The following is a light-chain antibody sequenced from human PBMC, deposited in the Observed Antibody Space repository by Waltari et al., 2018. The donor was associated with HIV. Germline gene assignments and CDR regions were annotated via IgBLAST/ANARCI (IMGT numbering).Light chain of an antibody. J-gene: IGLJ3*02. CDR1: NSNIGAGYD. CDR2: GDS. Sequence: SVLTQPPSVSGAPGQWVTISCPGNNSNIGAGYDVHCSRQFPGPAPELVVYGDSIRPSGVPDRFSGSKSGVSASLDISGLQTEDEADYYCQSYDNNLSGLWVFGGGTKLTVL. CDR3: QSYDNNLSGLWV. V-gene: IGLV1-40*01.